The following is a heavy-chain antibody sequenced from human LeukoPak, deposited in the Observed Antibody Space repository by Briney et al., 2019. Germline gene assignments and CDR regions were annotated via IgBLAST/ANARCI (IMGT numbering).Heavy chain of an antibody. CDR1: GYTFTGYY. D-gene: IGHD5-18*01. J-gene: IGHJ4*02. CDR3: ARDYVDTAMDAPDY. V-gene: IGHV1-18*04. Sequence: ASVKVSCKTSGYTFTGYYMHWVRQAPGQGLEWMGWISAYNGNTNYAQKLQGRVTMTTDTSTSTAYMELRSLRSDDTAVYYCARDYVDTAMDAPDYWGQGTLVTVSS. CDR2: ISAYNGNT.